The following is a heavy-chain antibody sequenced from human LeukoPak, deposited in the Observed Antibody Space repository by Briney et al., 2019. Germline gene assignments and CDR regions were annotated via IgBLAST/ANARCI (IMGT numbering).Heavy chain of an antibody. Sequence: PGGSLRLSCAASGFTFSDYYMSWILQAPGKGLEWVSYISSSGSTIYYADSVKGRFTISRDNAKNSLYLQMNSLRAEDTAVYYCARDVRGGGPMVRGVTDPWGQGTLVTVYS. CDR2: ISSSGSTI. CDR3: ARDVRGGGPMVRGVTDP. CDR1: GFTFSDYY. V-gene: IGHV3-11*01. D-gene: IGHD3-10*01. J-gene: IGHJ5*02.